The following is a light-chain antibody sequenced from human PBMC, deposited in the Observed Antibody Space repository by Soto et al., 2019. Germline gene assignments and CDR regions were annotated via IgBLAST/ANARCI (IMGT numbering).Light chain of an antibody. CDR1: QSLRSS. CDR3: QQYHDWPLT. V-gene: IGKV3-15*01. CDR2: DAS. J-gene: IGKJ4*01. Sequence: ETMMTQSPDTLYVSLGERATLSCRASQSLRSSLAWYQQKPGQAPRLLIYDASTRAAGIPARFSGSGSGTDFTLTISGLQSEDCAVYYCQQYHDWPLTFGGGTRVEI.